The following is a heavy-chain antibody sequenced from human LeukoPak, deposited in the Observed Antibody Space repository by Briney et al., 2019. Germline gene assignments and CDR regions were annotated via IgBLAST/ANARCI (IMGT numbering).Heavy chain of an antibody. D-gene: IGHD3-9*01. CDR1: GGSISSGSYY. J-gene: IGHJ5*02. Sequence: SQTLSLTCTVYGGSISSGSYYWSWIRQPAGKGLEWIGRIYSSSASTTYNPSLQSRDTISVDTSNNQFSLKLSSVTAADTARYYRARGLFESRYFDSPWFDPWGEGTLVIVSS. V-gene: IGHV4-61*02. CDR2: IYSSSAST. CDR3: ARGLFESRYFDSPWFDP.